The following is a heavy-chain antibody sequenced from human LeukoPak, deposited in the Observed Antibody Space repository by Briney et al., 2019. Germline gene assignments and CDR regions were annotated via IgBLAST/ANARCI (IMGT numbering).Heavy chain of an antibody. J-gene: IGHJ4*02. CDR3: VKLPYSDTSAYYVDY. D-gene: IGHD3-22*01. CDR2: ISSNGGST. V-gene: IGHV3-64D*06. CDR1: GFTFSTSA. Sequence: GGSLRLSCSASGFTFSTSAIHWVRQAPGKGLEYVSAISSNGGSTYYAGSVKGRFTISRDNSKNTLSLQMSSLRPEDTAVYCCVKLPYSDTSAYYVDYWGQGTLVTVSS.